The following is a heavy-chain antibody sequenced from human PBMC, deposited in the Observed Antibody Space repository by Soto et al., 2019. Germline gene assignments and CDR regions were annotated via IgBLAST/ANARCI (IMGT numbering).Heavy chain of an antibody. J-gene: IGHJ4*02. Sequence: SETLSLTCAVYGGSFSGYYWSWIRQPPGKRLEWIREINQSGSTNYNPSLKSRVTISVDTSKNQFSLKLRSVTAADTAVYYCARGASGYYDSSGYSSPYYFDYWGQGTLVTVSS. CDR3: ARGASGYYDSSGYSSPYYFDY. D-gene: IGHD3-22*01. CDR1: GGSFSGYY. V-gene: IGHV4-34*01. CDR2: INQSGST.